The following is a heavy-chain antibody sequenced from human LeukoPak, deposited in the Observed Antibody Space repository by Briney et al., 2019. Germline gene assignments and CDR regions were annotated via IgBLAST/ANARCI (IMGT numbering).Heavy chain of an antibody. V-gene: IGHV4-4*02. J-gene: IGHJ4*02. CDR3: ARELRGAPTPGAY. D-gene: IGHD1-26*01. CDR1: TVSGSSGNF. CDR2: VHKSGRT. Sequence: SETVSLTCALSTVSGSSGNFWSWVRQPPGEGLEWIGEVHKSGRTNYNPSLKTRVTISIDASKNQLSLELTSVTAADTAVYYCARELRGAPTPGAYWGQGTRFSVSS.